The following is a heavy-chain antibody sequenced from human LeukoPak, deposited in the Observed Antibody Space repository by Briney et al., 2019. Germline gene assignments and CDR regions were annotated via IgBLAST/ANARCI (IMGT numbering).Heavy chain of an antibody. V-gene: IGHV4-4*07. Sequence: PSETLSLTCTVSGGSIGSYYWSWIRQPAGKGLESIGHISTSGSTNYNPSLKSRVTMSVDTSKNQFSLKLSSVTAADTAVYYCARDRWGSSPGGNNDYWGQGTLVTVSS. CDR2: ISTSGST. J-gene: IGHJ4*02. D-gene: IGHD3-16*01. CDR3: ARDRWGSSPGGNNDY. CDR1: GGSIGSYY.